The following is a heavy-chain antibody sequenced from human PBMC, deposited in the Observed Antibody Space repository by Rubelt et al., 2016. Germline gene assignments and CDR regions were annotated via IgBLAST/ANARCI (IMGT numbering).Heavy chain of an antibody. J-gene: IGHJ4*02. CDR3: ARGSY. Sequence: PGKGLEWIGYLYYSGSTNYNPSLKSRVTISVDTSKNQFSLKLSSVTTADTAVYYCARGSYWGQGTLVTVSS. CDR2: LYYSGST. V-gene: IGHV4-59*12.